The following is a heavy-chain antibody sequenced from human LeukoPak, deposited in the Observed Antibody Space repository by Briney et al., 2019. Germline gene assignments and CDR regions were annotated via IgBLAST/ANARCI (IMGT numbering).Heavy chain of an antibody. D-gene: IGHD3-22*01. J-gene: IGHJ3*02. CDR1: GLTFDDYA. CDR2: ISWNGGTI. V-gene: IGHV3-9*01. Sequence: GGSLRLSCAASGLTFDDYAMHWVRQAPGKGLECVSGISWNGGTIAYADSVKGRFTISRDNAKNSLYVQMNNLRAEDTALYYCAKPTSAGGYARSAFHIWGRGTMVTVSS. CDR3: AKPTSAGGYARSAFHI.